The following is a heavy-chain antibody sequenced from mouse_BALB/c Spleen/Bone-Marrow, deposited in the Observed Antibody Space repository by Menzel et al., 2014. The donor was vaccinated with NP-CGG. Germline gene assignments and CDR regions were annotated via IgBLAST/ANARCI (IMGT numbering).Heavy chain of an antibody. Sequence: QVQLQQSGAELVRPGSSVKISCKASGYAFSSYWMIWVKQRPGQGLEWIGQIYPGDGDTNYNGKFKGKATLTVDKSSSTAYTQLSSLTSEDSAVYFCARSGYGSNNDYWGQGTTLTVSS. D-gene: IGHD1-1*01. CDR1: GYAFSSYW. J-gene: IGHJ2*01. V-gene: IGHV1-80*01. CDR2: IYPGDGDT. CDR3: ARSGYGSNNDY.